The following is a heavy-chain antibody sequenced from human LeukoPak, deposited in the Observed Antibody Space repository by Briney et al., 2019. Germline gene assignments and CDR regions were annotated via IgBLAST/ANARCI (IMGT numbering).Heavy chain of an antibody. CDR1: GYTFTSYG. Sequence: RASVKVSCKASGYTFTSYGISWVRQAPGQGLEWMGWISAYNGNTNYAQKLQGRVTMTTDTSTSTAYMELRSLRSDDTAVFYCARDNRCSSSTCYRYYYYMDVWGKGTTVTVSS. J-gene: IGHJ6*03. CDR3: ARDNRCSSSTCYRYYYYMDV. V-gene: IGHV1-18*01. D-gene: IGHD2-2*01. CDR2: ISAYNGNT.